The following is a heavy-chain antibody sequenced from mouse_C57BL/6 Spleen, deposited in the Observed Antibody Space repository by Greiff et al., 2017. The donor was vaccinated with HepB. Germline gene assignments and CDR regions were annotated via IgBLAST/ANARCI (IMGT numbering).Heavy chain of an antibody. V-gene: IGHV1-81*01. CDR1: GYTFTSYG. CDR3: ARGTSNYRGYYFDY. Sequence: QVQLQQSGAELARPGASVKLSCKASGYTFTSYGISWVKQRTGQGLEWIGEIYPRSGNTYYNEKFKGKATLTADKSSSTAYMALRSLTSEDSAVYFCARGTSNYRGYYFDYWGQGTTLTVSS. D-gene: IGHD2-5*01. CDR2: IYPRSGNT. J-gene: IGHJ2*01.